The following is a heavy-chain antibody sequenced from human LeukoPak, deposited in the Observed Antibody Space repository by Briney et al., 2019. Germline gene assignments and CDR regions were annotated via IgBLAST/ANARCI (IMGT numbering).Heavy chain of an antibody. Sequence: PSDTLSLTCTVSGASISSWYWSWIRQPPGKGLEWIGNIHGSGNTNYNPSLKSRLSMSLDTSRNQVSMNLTSVTAADTATYYCARETMLAGFASGLGFNYWGQGILVIVSS. CDR2: IHGSGNT. CDR1: GASISSWY. CDR3: ARETMLAGFASGLGFNY. D-gene: IGHD6-19*01. J-gene: IGHJ4*02. V-gene: IGHV4-59*01.